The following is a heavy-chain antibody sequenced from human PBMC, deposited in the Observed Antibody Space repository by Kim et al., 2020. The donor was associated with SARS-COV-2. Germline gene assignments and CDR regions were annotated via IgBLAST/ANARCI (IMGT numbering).Heavy chain of an antibody. Sequence: ITYADSAKGRFTISSDNARTTLYLQMNRLRAEDTAVYYCARARDFGMDVWGQGTTVTVSS. CDR2: I. V-gene: IGHV3-74*01. CDR3: ARARDFGMDV. J-gene: IGHJ6*02.